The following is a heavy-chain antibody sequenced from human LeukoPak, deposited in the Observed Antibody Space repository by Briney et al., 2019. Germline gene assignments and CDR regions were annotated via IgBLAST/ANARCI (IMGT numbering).Heavy chain of an antibody. D-gene: IGHD1-1*01. J-gene: IGHJ1*01. CDR3: AGDDRNWNRYFQH. Sequence: GGSLRLSCAASGFTFSSYSMNWVRQAPGKGLEWVSYISSSSSTIYYADSVKGRFTISRDNAKISLYLQMNSLRAEDTAVYYCAGDDRNWNRYFQHWGQGTLVTVSS. V-gene: IGHV3-48*01. CDR2: ISSSSSTI. CDR1: GFTFSSYS.